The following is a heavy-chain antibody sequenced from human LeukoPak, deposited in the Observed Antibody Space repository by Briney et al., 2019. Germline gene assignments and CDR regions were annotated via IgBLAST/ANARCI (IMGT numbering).Heavy chain of an antibody. CDR1: GFTFSSYS. CDR3: ARGGCSSTSCSSDFDY. V-gene: IGHV3-21*01. J-gene: IGHJ4*02. D-gene: IGHD2-2*01. Sequence: PGGSLRLSCAASGFTFSSYSMNWVRKAPGKGLEWVSSISSSSSYIYYADSVKGRFTISRDNAKNSLYLQMNSLRAEDTAVYYCARGGCSSTSCSSDFDYWGQGTLVTVSS. CDR2: ISSSSSYI.